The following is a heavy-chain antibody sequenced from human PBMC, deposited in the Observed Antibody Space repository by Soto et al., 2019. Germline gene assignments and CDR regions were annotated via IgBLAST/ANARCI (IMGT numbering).Heavy chain of an antibody. J-gene: IGHJ4*02. V-gene: IGHV3-15*01. CDR3: YSFYEHGGFHSASLDY. Sequence: PGPSLRLSCPASGFTFNNAWMSWVSQAPGKGLEWVGRIKSETDGGTADYAAPVKGRFTISRDDSKNMLYLQMNSLKTEDTAVYYCYSFYEHGGFHSASLDYWGQGSLVTVSS. CDR2: IKSETDGGTA. D-gene: IGHD2-15*01. CDR1: GFTFNNAW.